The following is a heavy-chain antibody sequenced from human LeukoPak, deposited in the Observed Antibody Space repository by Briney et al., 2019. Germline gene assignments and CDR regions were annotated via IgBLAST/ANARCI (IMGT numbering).Heavy chain of an antibody. CDR1: GFTFSTYV. CDR2: ITGDGGYT. D-gene: IGHD2-8*01. CDR3: ARVSTNDRRNAFDI. V-gene: IGHV3-64*01. Sequence: GGSLRLSCAASGFTFSTYVMQWVRQAPGKGLEYVSAITGDGGYTYYANSVKGRFTVSRDNSKKTLYLQMGSLRADDMAVYYCARVSTNDRRNAFDIWGQGTMVTVSS. J-gene: IGHJ3*02.